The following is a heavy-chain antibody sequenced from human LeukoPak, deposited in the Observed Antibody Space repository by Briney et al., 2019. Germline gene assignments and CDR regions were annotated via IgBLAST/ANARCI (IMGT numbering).Heavy chain of an antibody. CDR3: ARVSSSWYDGSLDY. CDR1: GGSISSYY. V-gene: IGHV4-4*07. CDR2: IYTSGRT. J-gene: IGHJ4*02. D-gene: IGHD6-13*01. Sequence: SETLSLTCTVSGGSISSYYGSWIPQPAGKGLECIGRIYTSGRTNYNSSLKSRVTMSVDNSKHQFPLKLTSVTDEHTAVYYRARVSSSWYDGSLDYWGQGTLVTVSS.